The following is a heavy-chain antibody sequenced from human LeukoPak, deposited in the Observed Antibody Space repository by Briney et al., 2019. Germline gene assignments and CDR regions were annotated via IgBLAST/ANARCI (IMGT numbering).Heavy chain of an antibody. V-gene: IGHV1-69*04. CDR2: IIPILGIA. J-gene: IGHJ5*02. D-gene: IGHD2-15*01. Sequence: ASVKVSCKASGGTFSSYAIIWVRQAPGQGLEWMGRIIPILGIANYAQKFQGRVTITADKSTSTAYMELSSLRSEDTAVYYCARDLGSGGSFRPTPWGQGTLVTVSS. CDR1: GGTFSSYA. CDR3: ARDLGSGGSFRPTP.